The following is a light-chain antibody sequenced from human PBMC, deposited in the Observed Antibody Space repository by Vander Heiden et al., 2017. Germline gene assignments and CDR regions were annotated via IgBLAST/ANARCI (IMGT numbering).Light chain of an antibody. Sequence: EILLTPSPGTLSLSPGERATLSCRASQRVSSSYLAWYQQKPGQAPRLLIYGASSRATGIPDRFSGSGSGTDFTLTISRLEPEDFAVYYCQQYGSSLFTFGPGTKVDIK. CDR1: QRVSSSY. J-gene: IGKJ3*01. CDR2: GAS. V-gene: IGKV3-20*01. CDR3: QQYGSSLFT.